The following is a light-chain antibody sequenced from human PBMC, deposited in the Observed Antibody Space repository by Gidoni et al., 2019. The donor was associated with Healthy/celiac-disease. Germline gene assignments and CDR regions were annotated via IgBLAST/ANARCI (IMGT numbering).Light chain of an antibody. J-gene: IGKJ1*01. V-gene: IGKV3-15*01. CDR3: QQYNNWPKT. Sequence: ELVIMQSPATLSVSPGERATLSCRASQSVSSNLAWYQQKPGQAPRLLIYDASTRATGIPARFSGSGSGTEFTLTISSLESEDFAVYYCQQYNNWPKTFGQGTKVEIK. CDR1: QSVSSN. CDR2: DAS.